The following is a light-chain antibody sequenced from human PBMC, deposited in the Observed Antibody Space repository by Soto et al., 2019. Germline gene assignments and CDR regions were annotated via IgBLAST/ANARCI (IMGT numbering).Light chain of an antibody. J-gene: IGKJ1*01. CDR3: QQYYNSPPT. CDR2: GAS. V-gene: IGKV3-15*01. CDR1: QCNRNN. Sequence: ELALTQSPGTLPLQLGVRATLSRRPKQCNRNNYLAWYQQKPGQPPRLLIYGASTRDSGIPDRFSGSASGTEFTLTVSSLQAEDVTVYYCQQYYNSPPTFGQGTKVDIK.